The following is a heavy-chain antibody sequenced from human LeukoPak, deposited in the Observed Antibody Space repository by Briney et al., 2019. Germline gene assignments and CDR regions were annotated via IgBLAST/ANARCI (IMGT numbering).Heavy chain of an antibody. J-gene: IGHJ3*02. D-gene: IGHD2-15*01. CDR2: INPNSGGT. Sequence: GASVKVSCKASGYTFTGYYMHWVRQAPGQGLEWMGWINPNSGGTNYAPKFQGRVTMTRDTSISTAYMELSRLRSDDTAVYYCARVAHCSGGSCYAFDIWGQGTMVTVSS. CDR1: GYTFTGYY. V-gene: IGHV1-2*02. CDR3: ARVAHCSGGSCYAFDI.